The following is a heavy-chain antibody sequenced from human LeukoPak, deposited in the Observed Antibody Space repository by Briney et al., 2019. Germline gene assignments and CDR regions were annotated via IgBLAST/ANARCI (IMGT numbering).Heavy chain of an antibody. D-gene: IGHD3-22*01. J-gene: IGHJ4*02. CDR2: INHSGST. V-gene: IGHV4-39*07. Sequence: SETLSLTCTVSGGSISSGGYYWSWIRQPPGKGLEWIGEINHSGSTNYNPSLKSRVTISVDTSKNQFSLKLSSVTAADTAVYYCATHSQYYYDSSGFDYWGQGTLVTVSS. CDR1: GGSISSGGYY. CDR3: ATHSQYYYDSSGFDY.